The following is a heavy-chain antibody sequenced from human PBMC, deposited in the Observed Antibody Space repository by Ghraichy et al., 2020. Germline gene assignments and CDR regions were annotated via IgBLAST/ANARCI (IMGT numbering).Heavy chain of an antibody. CDR3: ARFRRSSSWPMGQVNWFDP. Sequence: SETLSLTCAVYGGSFSGYYWSWIRQPPGKGLEWIGEINHSGSTNYNPSLKSRVTISVDTSKNQFSLKLSSVTAADTAVYYCARFRRSSSWPMGQVNWFDPWGQGTLVTVSS. CDR2: INHSGST. J-gene: IGHJ5*02. V-gene: IGHV4-34*01. CDR1: GGSFSGYY. D-gene: IGHD6-13*01.